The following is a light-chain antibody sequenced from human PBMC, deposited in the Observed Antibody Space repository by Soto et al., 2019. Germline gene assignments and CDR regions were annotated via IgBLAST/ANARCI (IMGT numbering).Light chain of an antibody. J-gene: IGLJ1*01. CDR3: GSYAGSNNYV. V-gene: IGLV2-14*02. Sequence: QSALAQPASVSGSPGQSITISCTGTSSDVGSYNLVSWYHQHPGKAPKLMIYEGSKRPSGVPDRFSGSKSGNTASLTVSGLQTDDEADYYCGSYAGSNNYVFGTGTKVTVL. CDR1: SSDVGSYNL. CDR2: EGS.